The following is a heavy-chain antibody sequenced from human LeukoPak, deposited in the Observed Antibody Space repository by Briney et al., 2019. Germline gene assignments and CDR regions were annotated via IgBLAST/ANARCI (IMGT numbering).Heavy chain of an antibody. CDR3: AKDNSGSSTGGYYFDS. D-gene: IGHD1-26*01. V-gene: IGHV3-30*18. CDR2: ISYDGINK. CDR1: GFTFSSYG. J-gene: IGHJ4*02. Sequence: GGSLRLSCAASGFTFSSYGMHWVLQAPGKGLEWVAVISYDGINKYYADSVKGRFTISRDNSKNTLYLQMNSLRAEDTAVYYCAKDNSGSSTGGYYFDSWGQGTLVTVSS.